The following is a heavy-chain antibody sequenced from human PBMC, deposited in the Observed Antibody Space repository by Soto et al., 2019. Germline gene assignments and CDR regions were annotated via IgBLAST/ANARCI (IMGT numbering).Heavy chain of an antibody. V-gene: IGHV4-30-4*01. J-gene: IGHJ4*02. CDR2: ISNSGST. CDR1: GGSVSSGNYY. D-gene: IGHD4-4*01. Sequence: VQLQESGPGLVKPSQTLSLTSTVSGGSVSSGNYYWSWIRQPPGKGLEWIGHISNSGSTYYNQSLRSRLTISVDTSKTQFSLRLSSVTAADTAVYYWARGDYSKYGLDCWGPGTLVTVSS. CDR3: ARGDYSKYGLDC.